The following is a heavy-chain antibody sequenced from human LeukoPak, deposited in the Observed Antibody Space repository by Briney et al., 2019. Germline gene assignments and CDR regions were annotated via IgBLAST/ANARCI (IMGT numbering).Heavy chain of an antibody. J-gene: IGHJ4*02. CDR2: IYYSGST. CDR1: GGSISSGDYY. V-gene: IGHV4-30-4*08. D-gene: IGHD3-3*01. CDR3: ARPSGYYDFWSGLGDYFDY. Sequence: SQTLSLTYTVSGGSISSGDYYWSWIRQPLGKGLEWIGYIYYSGSTYYNPSLKSRVTISVDTSKNQFSLKLSSVTAADTAVYYCARPSGYYDFWSGLGDYFDYWGQGTLVTVSS.